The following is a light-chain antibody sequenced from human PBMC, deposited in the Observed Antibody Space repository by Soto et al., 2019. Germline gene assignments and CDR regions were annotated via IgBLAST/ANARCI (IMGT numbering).Light chain of an antibody. V-gene: IGKV1-5*01. CDR1: QDISRW. CDR3: QQYNSFPS. Sequence: DIQMTQSPSTLSASVGDKITITCRASQDISRWLAWYQQKPGEAPKLLISDASNLGSGVPSRFSGSGSGTDFTLTISSLKPDDFATYSCQQYNSFPSFGQGTKVEI. J-gene: IGKJ1*01. CDR2: DAS.